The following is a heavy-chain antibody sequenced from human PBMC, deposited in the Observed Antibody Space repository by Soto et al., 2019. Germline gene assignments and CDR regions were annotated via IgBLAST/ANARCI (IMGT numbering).Heavy chain of an antibody. CDR2: IIPIFGTA. V-gene: IGHV1-69*13. Sequence: ASVKVSCKASGGTFSSYAISWVRQAPGQGLEWMGGIIPIFGTANYAQKFQGRVTITADESTSTAYMELSSLRSEDTAVYYCARGPTIFEVVTGPYGMDVWGQGTTVTVSS. J-gene: IGHJ6*02. D-gene: IGHD3-3*01. CDR3: ARGPTIFEVVTGPYGMDV. CDR1: GGTFSSYA.